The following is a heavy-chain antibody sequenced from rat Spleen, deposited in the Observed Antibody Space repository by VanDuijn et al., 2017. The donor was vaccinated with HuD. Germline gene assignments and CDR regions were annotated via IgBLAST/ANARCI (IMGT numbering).Heavy chain of an antibody. J-gene: IGHJ2*01. D-gene: IGHD5-1*01. Sequence: EVQLQESGPGLVKPSQSLSLTCSVTGYSITSYYWGWIRKFPGNKMEWMGYISYSGSTSYNPSLKSRISITRDTSKNQFFLQLNSVTTEDTATYYCARYPQLGGVDYWGQGVMVTVSS. CDR2: ISYSGST. V-gene: IGHV3-1*01. CDR1: GYSITSYY. CDR3: ARYPQLGGVDY.